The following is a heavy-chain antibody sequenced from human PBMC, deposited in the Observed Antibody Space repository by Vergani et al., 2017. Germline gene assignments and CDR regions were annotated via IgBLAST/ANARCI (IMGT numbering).Heavy chain of an antibody. CDR2: ISAYNGNT. CDR1: GYTFTSYG. V-gene: IGHV1-18*01. Sequence: QVQLVQSGAEVKKPGAPVKVSCKASGYTFTSYGISWVRQAPGQGLEWMGWISAYNGNTNYAQKLQGRVTMTTDTSTSTAYMEMRSLRSDDTAVYYCASNRPLSGSYFAFDIGGQGTMVTVSS. J-gene: IGHJ3*02. CDR3: ASNRPLSGSYFAFDI. D-gene: IGHD1-26*01.